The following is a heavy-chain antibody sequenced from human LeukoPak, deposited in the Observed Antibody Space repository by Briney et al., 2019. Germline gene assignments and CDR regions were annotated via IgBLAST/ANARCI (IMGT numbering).Heavy chain of an antibody. D-gene: IGHD5-18*01. CDR1: GGSINNYY. CDR3: ARLERGYSYGLVDY. V-gene: IGHV4-59*08. Sequence: SETLSLTCTVSGGSINNYYWSWIRQPPGKGLEWIGYIYSTGSTNYNPSLKSRVTISVDTSKNQFSLNLRSVTAADTAVYYCARLERGYSYGLVDYWGQGALVTVSS. CDR2: IYSTGST. J-gene: IGHJ4*02.